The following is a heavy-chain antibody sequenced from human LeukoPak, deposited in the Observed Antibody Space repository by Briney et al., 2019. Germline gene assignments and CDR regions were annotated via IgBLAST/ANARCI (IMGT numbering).Heavy chain of an antibody. D-gene: IGHD5-18*01. Sequence: PGGSLRLSRAASGFTFGDYAMSWVRQAPGKGLEWVGFIRSKAYGGTTEYAASVKGRFTISRDDSKSIAYLQMNSLKTEDTAVYYCTRAQGIQLWPHGAFDIWGQGTMVTVSS. J-gene: IGHJ3*02. CDR1: GFTFGDYA. CDR3: TRAQGIQLWPHGAFDI. CDR2: IRSKAYGGTT. V-gene: IGHV3-49*04.